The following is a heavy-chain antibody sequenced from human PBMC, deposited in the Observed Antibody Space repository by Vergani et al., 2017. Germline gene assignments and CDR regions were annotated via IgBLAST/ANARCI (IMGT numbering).Heavy chain of an antibody. CDR1: GYTFTSYD. V-gene: IGHV1-8*01. CDR3: ARARGRGIAAAGTYGY. D-gene: IGHD6-13*01. CDR2: MNPNSGNT. J-gene: IGHJ4*02. Sequence: QVQLVQSGAEVKKPGASEKVSCKASGYTFTSYDINWVRQATGQGLEWLGWMNPNSGNTGYAQKFQGRVTMTRNTSISTDYMELSSLRSESTAVYYCARARGRGIAAAGTYGYWGQGTLVTVSS.